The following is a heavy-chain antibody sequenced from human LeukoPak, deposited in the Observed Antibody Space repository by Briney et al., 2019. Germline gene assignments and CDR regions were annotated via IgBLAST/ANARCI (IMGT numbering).Heavy chain of an antibody. CDR3: ARHKPLYGDYEDY. Sequence: SETLSLTCAVSGGSISSSNWWSWVRQPPGKGLEWIGEIYHSGSTYYNPSLKSRVTISVDTSKNQFSLKLSSVTAADTAVYYCARHKPLYGDYEDYWGQGTLVTVSS. CDR1: GGSISSSNW. CDR2: IYHSGST. D-gene: IGHD4-17*01. J-gene: IGHJ4*02. V-gene: IGHV4-4*02.